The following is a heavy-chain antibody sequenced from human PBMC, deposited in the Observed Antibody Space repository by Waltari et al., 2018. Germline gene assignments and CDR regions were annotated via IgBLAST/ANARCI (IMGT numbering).Heavy chain of an antibody. CDR3: ARHWKRNGYRFDP. D-gene: IGHD5-12*01. Sequence: QLQLQESGPGLVKPSETLSLTCTVSGDSISRSGYYWGWIRQSPGKGLEWIGTIYYSGNTYYNPTLKSRVTISGDTSKNQFSLKLSSVTAADTAVYYCARHWKRNGYRFDPWGQGTLVTVSS. CDR2: IYYSGNT. CDR1: GDSISRSGYY. J-gene: IGHJ5*02. V-gene: IGHV4-39*01.